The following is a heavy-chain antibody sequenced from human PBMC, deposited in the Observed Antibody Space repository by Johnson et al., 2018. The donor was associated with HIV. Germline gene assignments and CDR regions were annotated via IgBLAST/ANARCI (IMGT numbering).Heavy chain of an antibody. D-gene: IGHD4-23*01. V-gene: IGHV3-30-3*01. J-gene: IGHJ3*01. CDR3: ARDPGNGGRPFDAFDV. CDR2: ISYDVSNK. CDR1: GFTFSSYA. Sequence: QVQLVESGGGVVQPGRSLRLSCAASGFTFSSYAMHWVRQAPGKGLEWVAVISYDVSNKYYADSVKGRFTISRDNSKNTLYLQMNSLRPEDTAVYYCARDPGNGGRPFDAFDVWGQGTMVTVSS.